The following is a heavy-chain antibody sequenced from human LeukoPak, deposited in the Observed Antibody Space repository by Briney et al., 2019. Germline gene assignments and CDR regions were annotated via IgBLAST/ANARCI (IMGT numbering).Heavy chain of an antibody. CDR1: GYTFTSYD. CDR2: MNPNSGNT. D-gene: IGHD3-22*01. J-gene: IGHJ4*02. V-gene: IGHV1-8*01. CDR3: ARARGGTMIVVVPYYFDY. Sequence: ASVKVSCKASGYTFTSYDINWVRPATGQGLEWMGWMNPNSGNTGYAQKFQGRVTMTRNTSISTAYMELSSLRSEDTAVYYCARARGGTMIVVVPYYFDYWGQGTLVTVSS.